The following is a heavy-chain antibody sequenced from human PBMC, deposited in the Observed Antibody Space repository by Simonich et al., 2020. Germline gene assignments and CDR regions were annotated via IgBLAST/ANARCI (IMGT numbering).Heavy chain of an antibody. D-gene: IGHD2-21*02. J-gene: IGHJ3*02. CDR3: TTGWYGGNSGAFDI. V-gene: IGHV3-15*01. CDR1: GFTFSNAW. Sequence: EVQLVESGGGLVKPGGSLRLSCAASGFTFSNAWRSWVRQAPGKGLEGVSRMKRKTEGGTTDYAAPVKGRFTISRDDSKNTLYLQMNSLKTEDTAVYYCTTGWYGGNSGAFDIWGQGTMVTVSS. CDR2: MKRKTEGGTT.